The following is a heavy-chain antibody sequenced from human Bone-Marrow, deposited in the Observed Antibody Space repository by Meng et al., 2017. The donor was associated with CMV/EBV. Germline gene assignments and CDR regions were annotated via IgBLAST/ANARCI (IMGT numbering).Heavy chain of an antibody. Sequence: ASVKVSCKASGYTFSGYYIHWVRQAPGQGLERMGWINPNNAVTNYAQKFQGRVTMTRDTSIRTVYMELARLTSDDTAADYCARIGGYARWGQGTLVTVSS. D-gene: IGHD2-15*01. CDR2: INPNNAVT. CDR3: ARIGGYAR. CDR1: GYTFSGYY. J-gene: IGHJ1*01. V-gene: IGHV1-2*02.